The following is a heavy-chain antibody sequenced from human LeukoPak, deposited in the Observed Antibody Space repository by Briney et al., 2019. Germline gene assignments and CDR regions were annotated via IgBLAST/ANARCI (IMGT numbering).Heavy chain of an antibody. CDR1: GFTFSSYS. V-gene: IGHV4-39*07. D-gene: IGHD1-1*01. CDR2: IYYSGST. Sequence: PGGSLRLSCAASGFTFSSYSMNWIRQPPGKGLEWIGSIYYSGSTYYNPSLKSRVTISVDTSKNQFSLKLSSVTAADTAVYYCARDRGTWNDDGFDYWGQGTLVTVSS. CDR3: ARDRGTWNDDGFDY. J-gene: IGHJ4*02.